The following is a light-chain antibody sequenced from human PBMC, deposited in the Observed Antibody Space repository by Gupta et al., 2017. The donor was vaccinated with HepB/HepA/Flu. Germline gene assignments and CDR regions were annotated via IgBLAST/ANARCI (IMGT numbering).Light chain of an antibody. V-gene: IGLV1-51*01. CDR3: GTWDSSRAAAL. CDR1: SSNSGNNF. J-gene: IGLJ3*02. Sequence: QSALTHPPSASAAPGQKVTFSRPGPSSNSGNNFVSWYQHLPGTAPKLLIYDDNKRPSGIPDRFSGSKSVTSATLGITGLQTGDETTYYCGTWDSSRAAALFGGGTKLTVL. CDR2: DDN.